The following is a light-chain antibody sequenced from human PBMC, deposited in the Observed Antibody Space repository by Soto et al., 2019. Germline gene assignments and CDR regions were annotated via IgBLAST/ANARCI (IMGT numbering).Light chain of an antibody. J-gene: IGKJ3*01. Sequence: DIQMTQSPSSLSASFGDRVTISCLTSQSIDNYLNWYQQKPGKAPKLLMFADSTLQSGVPYRFSGSGSETDFNLTISSLQPEDLATYYCQKSYTTLFTFGPGTKVDIK. V-gene: IGKV1-39*01. CDR3: QKSYTTLFT. CDR2: ADS. CDR1: QSIDNY.